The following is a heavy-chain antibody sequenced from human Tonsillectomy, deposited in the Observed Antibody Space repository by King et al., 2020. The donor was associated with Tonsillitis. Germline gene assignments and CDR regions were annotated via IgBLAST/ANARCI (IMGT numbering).Heavy chain of an antibody. CDR2: IKQDGSEK. V-gene: IGHV3-7*01. CDR3: AREGPTMVATGYFDY. D-gene: IGHD5-12*01. CDR1: GFTFSSYW. J-gene: IGHJ4*02. Sequence: VQLVESGGGLVQPGASLRLSCAASGFTFSSYWMSWVRQAPGKGLEWVANIKQDGSEKYYVDSVKGRFTISRDNAKNSLYLQMNSLRAEDTAVYYCAREGPTMVATGYFDYWGQGTLVTVSS.